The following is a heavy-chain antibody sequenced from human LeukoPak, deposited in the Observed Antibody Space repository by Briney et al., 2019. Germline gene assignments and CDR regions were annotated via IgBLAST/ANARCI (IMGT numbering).Heavy chain of an antibody. CDR2: IYYSGST. CDR3: ARERSGSYGGAFDI. Sequence: SETLSLTCTVSGGLLSIYYWSWIRQPPGKGLEWIGDIYYSGSTNYNPSLKSRVTISVDTSKNQFSLKLSSVTAADTAVYYCARERSGSYGGAFDIWGQGTMVTVSS. V-gene: IGHV4-59*01. D-gene: IGHD4/OR15-4a*01. CDR1: GGLLSIYY. J-gene: IGHJ3*02.